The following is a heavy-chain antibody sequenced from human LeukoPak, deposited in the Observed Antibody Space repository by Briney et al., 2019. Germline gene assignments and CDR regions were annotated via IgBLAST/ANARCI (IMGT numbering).Heavy chain of an antibody. CDR3: ARHWDYSFDY. V-gene: IGHV4-59*08. CDR1: SGSISTYY. D-gene: IGHD1-26*01. J-gene: IGHJ4*02. Sequence: PSETLSLTCTVSSGSISTYYWSWIRQPPGKGLEWIGYIYHNGNTNYNPSLKSRVTISVDTSKKQFSLKLSSVTAADTALYYCARHWDYSFDYWGQGTLATVSS. CDR2: IYHNGNT.